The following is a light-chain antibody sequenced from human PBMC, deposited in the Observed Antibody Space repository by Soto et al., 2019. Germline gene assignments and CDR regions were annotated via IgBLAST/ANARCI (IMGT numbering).Light chain of an antibody. CDR3: CSYAGTHTYV. CDR2: DVS. V-gene: IGLV2-11*01. CDR1: SSVVGGYNF. Sequence: QSVLTQPRSVSGSPGQSVTISCTGTSSVVGGYNFVSWYQQLPGKAPKFMIYDVSKRPSGVPDRFSGSKSGNTASLTISGLQAEDEADYYCCSYAGTHTYVFGTGTKVTVL. J-gene: IGLJ1*01.